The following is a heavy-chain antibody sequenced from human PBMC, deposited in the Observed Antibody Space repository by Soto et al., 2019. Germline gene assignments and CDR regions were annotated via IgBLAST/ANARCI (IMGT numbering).Heavy chain of an antibody. CDR1: GFTFSSYA. CDR2: LNGHPTEK. Sequence: GGALRLSCVISGFTFSSYAMTWVRQAPGKGLEWVSTLNGHPTEKYHADSVRGRFTISRDNSKSTLYLQMNSLRAEDSAIYYCAKGYSDSSWSHLDFWGQGTLVTVSS. CDR3: AKGYSDSSWSHLDF. J-gene: IGHJ4*02. D-gene: IGHD6-13*01. V-gene: IGHV3-23*01.